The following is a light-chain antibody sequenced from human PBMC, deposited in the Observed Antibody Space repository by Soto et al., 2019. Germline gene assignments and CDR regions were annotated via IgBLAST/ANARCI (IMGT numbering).Light chain of an antibody. CDR1: SSNIGSNY. Sequence: QSVLAQPPSVSAAPGQKVTISCSGSSSNIGSNYVSWYQQLPGTAPKLLIHESNKRPSGIPDRFSGSKSGTSATLGITGLQTGDEADYYCGTWDNSLSAGVFGGGTKVTVL. J-gene: IGLJ3*02. CDR3: GTWDNSLSAGV. V-gene: IGLV1-51*02. CDR2: ESN.